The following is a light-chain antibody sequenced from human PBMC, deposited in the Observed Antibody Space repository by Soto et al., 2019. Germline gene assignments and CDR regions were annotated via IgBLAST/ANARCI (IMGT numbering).Light chain of an antibody. CDR2: WAS. Sequence: EVGMTQSSATPFGSPRERATLTCRASQSVRRNVAGYQQKPGQAPRLLIDWASSRATSIPDRFSGSGAETHFTLTSPRLEPGGFAVFFCPHYANATITFGPGTRLEI. V-gene: IGKV3D-15*01. J-gene: IGKJ5*01. CDR3: PHYANATIT. CDR1: QSVRRN.